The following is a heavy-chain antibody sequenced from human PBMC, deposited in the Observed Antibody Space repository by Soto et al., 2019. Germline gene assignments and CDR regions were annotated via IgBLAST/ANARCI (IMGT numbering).Heavy chain of an antibody. D-gene: IGHD5-12*01. Sequence: EVHLLESGGGLVQPGGSLRLSCVASGFAFSNYAMSWVRRAPGKGLEWVSAISASGGSTSYADSVKGRFTISRDSSKNTLYLQMNSLRAEDTAVYYCAKEASGYEYIVDFWGQGVLVTVSS. CDR2: ISASGGST. J-gene: IGHJ4*02. CDR1: GFAFSNYA. CDR3: AKEASGYEYIVDF. V-gene: IGHV3-23*01.